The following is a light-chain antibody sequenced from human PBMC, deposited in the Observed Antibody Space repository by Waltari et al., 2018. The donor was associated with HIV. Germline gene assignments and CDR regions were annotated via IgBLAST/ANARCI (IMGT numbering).Light chain of an antibody. J-gene: IGLJ2*01. V-gene: IGLV2-8*01. CDR1: SSDIGGYTY. Sequence: QSALTQPPSASGSPGQSVTISCTGTSSDIGGYTYVSWYQQYPGKAPKLMIYEVSKRPSGVPDRFSGSKSANTASLTVSGLQAEDEADCYCSSYGGSANLLFGGGTKLTVL. CDR2: EVS. CDR3: SSYGGSANLL.